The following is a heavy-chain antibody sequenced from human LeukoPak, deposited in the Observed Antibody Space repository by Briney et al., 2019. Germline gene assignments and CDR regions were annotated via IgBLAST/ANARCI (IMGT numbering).Heavy chain of an antibody. CDR3: ARDNPTMITPSEY. Sequence: PSETLSLTCTVSGGSMTTYYWSWIREAPGKGLEGIGNIHYSGRPNYTPSLKSRVTIPVDTSKNQFSLKLRSVTAADTAVYYCARDNPTMITPSEYWGQGTLVTVSP. CDR1: GGSMTTYY. V-gene: IGHV4-59*01. J-gene: IGHJ4*02. D-gene: IGHD3-16*01. CDR2: IHYSGRP.